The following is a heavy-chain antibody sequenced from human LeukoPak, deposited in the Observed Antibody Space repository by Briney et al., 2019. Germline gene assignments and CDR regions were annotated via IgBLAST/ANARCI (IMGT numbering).Heavy chain of an antibody. CDR3: ARLTGYVPPYFDY. D-gene: IGHD3-10*02. CDR1: GGSISSSSYY. V-gene: IGHV4-39*07. CDR2: IYYTGST. Sequence: PSETLSLTCTVSGGSISSSSYYWGWIRQPPGKGLEWIGTIYYTGSTYYNPSLKSRVTISVDTSKNQFSLKLSSVIAADTAVYYCARLTGYVPPYFDYWGQGTLVTVSS. J-gene: IGHJ4*02.